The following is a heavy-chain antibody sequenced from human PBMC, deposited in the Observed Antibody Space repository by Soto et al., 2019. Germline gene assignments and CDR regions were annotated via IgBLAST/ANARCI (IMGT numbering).Heavy chain of an antibody. CDR3: ARDWRAARRGGGPFDY. CDR1: GYTFTSYG. J-gene: IGHJ4*02. D-gene: IGHD6-6*01. V-gene: IGHV1-18*04. Sequence: ASVNVSCKASGYTFTSYGISWVRQAPGQGLEWMGWISAYNGNTNYAQKLQGRVTMTTDTSTSTAYMELRSLRSDDTAVYYCARDWRAARRGGGPFDYWGKGNLVTVSA. CDR2: ISAYNGNT.